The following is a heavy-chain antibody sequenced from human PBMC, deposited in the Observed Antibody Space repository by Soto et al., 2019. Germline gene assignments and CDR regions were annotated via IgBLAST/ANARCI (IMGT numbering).Heavy chain of an antibody. CDR1: GFTFDDYA. V-gene: IGHV3-9*01. Sequence: SLRLSCAASGFTFDDYAMHWVRQAPGKGLEWVSGISWNSGSIGYADSVKGRFTISRDNAKNSLYLQMNSLRAEDTALYYCAKPPTRYSSGWYHLFDYWGQGT. CDR2: ISWNSGSI. CDR3: AKPPTRYSSGWYHLFDY. D-gene: IGHD6-19*01. J-gene: IGHJ4*02.